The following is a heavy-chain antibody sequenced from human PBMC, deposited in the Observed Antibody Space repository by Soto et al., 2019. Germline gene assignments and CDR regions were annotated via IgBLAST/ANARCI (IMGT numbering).Heavy chain of an antibody. J-gene: IGHJ4*02. CDR1: GFSLSSSGGG. D-gene: IGHD4-17*01. CDR3: VRVTRNASGDHPSDH. V-gene: IGHV2-5*02. Sequence: QITLKESGPPLVKPTQTLTLTCNYSGFSLSSSGGGVGWIRQPPGKALEWLALVYWADDRRYSPSLMSRLALTSDTSHSQVGLTLIEMDHLDTARYHCVRVTRNASGDHPSDHWGQGALVTV. CDR2: VYWADDR.